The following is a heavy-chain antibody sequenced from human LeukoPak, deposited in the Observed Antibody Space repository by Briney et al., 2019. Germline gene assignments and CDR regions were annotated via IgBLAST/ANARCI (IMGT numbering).Heavy chain of an antibody. CDR1: GFTFSTYA. D-gene: IGHD2-8*02. J-gene: IGHJ4*02. CDR3: AKLVESPSGY. CDR2: ISASGHST. V-gene: IGHV3-23*01. Sequence: GGSLRLSCAPSGFTFSTYAMTWVRQAPGKGLEWVSAISASGHSTFYADSVKGRFTISRDNSKNSLYLQMNSLRAEDTAIYYCAKLVESPSGYWGQGTLVTVSS.